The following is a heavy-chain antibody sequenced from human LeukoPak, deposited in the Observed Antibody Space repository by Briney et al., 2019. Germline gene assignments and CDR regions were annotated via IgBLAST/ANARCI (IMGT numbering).Heavy chain of an antibody. CDR3: ARDGVTIFGVAPGWFDP. CDR2: IYYSGST. D-gene: IGHD3-3*01. J-gene: IGHJ5*02. V-gene: IGHV4-59*01. Sequence: SETLSLTCTVSGGSICSYYWSWIRQPPGKGLEWIGYIYYSGSTNYNPSLKSRVTISVDTSKNQFSLKLSSVTAADTAVYYCARDGVTIFGVAPGWFDPWGQGTLVTVSS. CDR1: GGSICSYY.